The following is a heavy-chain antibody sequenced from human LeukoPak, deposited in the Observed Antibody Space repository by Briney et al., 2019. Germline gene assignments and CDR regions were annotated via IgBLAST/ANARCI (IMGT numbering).Heavy chain of an antibody. CDR1: GGTFSSYA. CDR3: AREFGKNYDFWSGYYNWFDP. V-gene: IGHV1-69*05. CDR2: IIPIFGTA. Sequence: SVKVSCKASGGTFSSYAISWVRQAPGQGLEWMGGIIPIFGTANYAQKFQGRVTITTDESTSTAYMELGSLRSEDTAVYYCAREFGKNYDFWSGYYNWFDPWGQGTLVTVSS. D-gene: IGHD3-3*01. J-gene: IGHJ5*02.